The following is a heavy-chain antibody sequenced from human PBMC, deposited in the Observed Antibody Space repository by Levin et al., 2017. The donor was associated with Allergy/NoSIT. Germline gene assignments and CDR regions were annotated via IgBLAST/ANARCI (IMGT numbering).Heavy chain of an antibody. Sequence: RAGGSLRLSCAATGFTTDYYAMHWVRQGPGKGLEWVSGIRWDGATGYADSVKGRFTISRDDAKTSLYLQMNSLRPDDTALYYCARDLGVVTAALGNWGQGTPVTVSS. CDR2: IRWDGAT. CDR1: GFTTDYYA. D-gene: IGHD2-21*02. V-gene: IGHV3-9*02. J-gene: IGHJ4*02. CDR3: ARDLGVVTAALGN.